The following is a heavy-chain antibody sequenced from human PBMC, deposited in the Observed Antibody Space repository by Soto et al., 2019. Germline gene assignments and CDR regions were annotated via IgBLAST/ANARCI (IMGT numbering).Heavy chain of an antibody. V-gene: IGHV1-2*02. D-gene: IGHD6-19*01. Sequence: QVQLVQSGAEVKKPGASVKVSCEASGYTFIDYYMHWVRQAPGQGFEWMGWISPKSGGTNYAQKFQGRVTMTWDTSLNTAYMQLSSLMSEDTAVYYCARPPGYISDWYYFDLWGQGTLVTVSS. J-gene: IGHJ4*02. CDR1: GYTFIDYY. CDR2: ISPKSGGT. CDR3: ARPPGYISDWYYFDL.